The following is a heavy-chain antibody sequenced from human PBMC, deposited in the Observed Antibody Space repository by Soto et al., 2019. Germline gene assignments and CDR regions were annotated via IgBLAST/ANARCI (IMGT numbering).Heavy chain of an antibody. D-gene: IGHD2-15*01. J-gene: IGHJ4*02. CDR1: GFTFSSYA. CDR3: ARVLCEGGSCYSWPSFDY. V-gene: IGHV3-30-3*01. Sequence: QVQLVESGGGVVQPARSLRLSCAASGFTFSSYAMHWVRQAPGKGLEWVAVISYDGSNKYYADSVKGRFTISRDNSKNTLYLQMNSLRAEDTAVYYCARVLCEGGSCYSWPSFDYWGQGTLVTVSS. CDR2: ISYDGSNK.